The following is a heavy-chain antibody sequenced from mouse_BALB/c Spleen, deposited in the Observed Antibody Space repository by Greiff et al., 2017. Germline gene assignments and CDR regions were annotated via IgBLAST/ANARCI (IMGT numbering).Heavy chain of an antibody. J-gene: IGHJ2*01. V-gene: IGHV10-1*02. CDR2: IRSKSNNYAT. CDR1: GFTFNTYA. CDR3: VRQGGRGYFDY. Sequence: EVQLVESGGGLVQPKGSLKLSCAASGFTFNTYAMNWVRQAPGKGLEWVARIRSKSNNYATYYADSVKDRFTISRDDSQSMLYLQMNNLKTEDTAMYYCVRQGGRGYFDYWGQGTTLTVSS.